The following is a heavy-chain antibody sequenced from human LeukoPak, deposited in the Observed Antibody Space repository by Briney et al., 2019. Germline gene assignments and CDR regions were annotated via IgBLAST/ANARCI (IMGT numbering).Heavy chain of an antibody. V-gene: IGHV3-48*03. CDR2: ISSSGSTI. J-gene: IGHJ4*02. CDR3: ARVLYSGWYARDY. Sequence: PGGSLRLSCAASGFTFSSYEMNWVRQAPGKGLEWVSYISSSGSTIYYADSVKGRFTISRDNAKNSLYLQMNSLRAEDTAVYYCARVLYSGWYARDYWGQGTLVTVSS. CDR1: GFTFSSYE. D-gene: IGHD6-19*01.